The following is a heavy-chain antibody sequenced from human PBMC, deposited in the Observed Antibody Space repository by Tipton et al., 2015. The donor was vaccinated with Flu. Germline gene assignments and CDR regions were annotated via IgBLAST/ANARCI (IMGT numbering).Heavy chain of an antibody. J-gene: IGHJ4*02. CDR1: EFTFSSYW. CDR2: IKQDGSEK. Sequence: SLRLSCTASEFTFSSYWMSWVRQAPGKGLEWVAKIKQDGSEKYYVDSVKGRFTISRDNAKDSLYLEMNNLRAEDTAVYYCARNSGYDYWGQGTLATVSS. V-gene: IGHV3-7*01. CDR3: ARNSGYDY. D-gene: IGHD5-12*01.